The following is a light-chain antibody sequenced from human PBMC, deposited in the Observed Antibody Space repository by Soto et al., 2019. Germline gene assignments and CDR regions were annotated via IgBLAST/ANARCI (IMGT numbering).Light chain of an antibody. Sequence: QSALTQPASVSGSPGQSITISCTGTGSNIGTHNYVSWYQQQHPGKAHKLMIHEVSNRPSGFSDRFSGSKSGNTASLTISVLHAEDEADYYCSSYTSSNTLVFGTGTKVTVL. CDR3: SSYTSSNTLV. CDR2: EVS. J-gene: IGLJ1*01. CDR1: GSNIGTHNY. V-gene: IGLV2-14*01.